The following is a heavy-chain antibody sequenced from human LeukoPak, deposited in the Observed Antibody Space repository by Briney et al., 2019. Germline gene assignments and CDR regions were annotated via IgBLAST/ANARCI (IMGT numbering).Heavy chain of an antibody. D-gene: IGHD3-22*01. Sequence: PGRSLRLSCAASGFTFSSYAMHWVRQAPGKGLEWVAVISYDGSNKYYADSVKGRFTISRDNSKNTLYLQMNSLRAEDTAVCYCARDSGDSSGQIDYWGQGTLVTVSS. CDR3: ARDSGDSSGQIDY. V-gene: IGHV3-30-3*01. CDR2: ISYDGSNK. CDR1: GFTFSSYA. J-gene: IGHJ4*02.